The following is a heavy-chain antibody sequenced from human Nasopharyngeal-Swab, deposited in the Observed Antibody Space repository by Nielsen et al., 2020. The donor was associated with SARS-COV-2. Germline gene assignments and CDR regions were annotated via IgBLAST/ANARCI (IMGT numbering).Heavy chain of an antibody. Sequence: GESLKISCAASGFTFSSYSMNWVRQAPGKGLEWVSSISSSSSYIYYADSVKGRFTISRDNAKNSLYLQMNSLRAGDTAVYYCARKPPQQLVGGEFDYWGQGTLVTVSS. CDR3: ARKPPQQLVGGEFDY. J-gene: IGHJ4*02. D-gene: IGHD6-13*01. CDR1: GFTFSSYS. V-gene: IGHV3-21*01. CDR2: ISSSSSYI.